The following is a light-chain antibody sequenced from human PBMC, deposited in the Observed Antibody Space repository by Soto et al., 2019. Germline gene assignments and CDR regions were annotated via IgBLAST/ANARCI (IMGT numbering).Light chain of an antibody. CDR1: QSFTNSF. CDR3: QQYGDSPT. V-gene: IGKV3-20*01. J-gene: IGKJ1*01. CDR2: GTS. Sequence: EIVLTQSPDTLSLSPGETAALSCRASQSFTNSFLAWYQQRTGQPPRLLVYGTSNRAVGIPGRFSGSGSGTDFTLTISGLEPEDFAVYCCQQYGDSPTFGPGTKVEVK.